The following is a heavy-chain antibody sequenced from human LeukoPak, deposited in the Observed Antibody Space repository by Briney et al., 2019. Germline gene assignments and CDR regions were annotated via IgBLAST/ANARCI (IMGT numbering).Heavy chain of an antibody. Sequence: ASVTVSYKPSGYTFTTYAMHWVRQAPAQRLTWMGWINPANGDTKLSHRFQGRVTITRDTFANTAYMELSSLRAEDAAVYYCARGRYCSGGSCALGYWGQGTLVTVSS. CDR1: GYTFTTYA. J-gene: IGHJ4*02. V-gene: IGHV1-3*01. CDR3: ARGRYCSGGSCALGY. D-gene: IGHD2-15*01. CDR2: INPANGDT.